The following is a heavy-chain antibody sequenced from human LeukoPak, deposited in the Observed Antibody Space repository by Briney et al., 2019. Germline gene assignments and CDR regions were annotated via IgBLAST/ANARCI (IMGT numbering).Heavy chain of an antibody. CDR3: ARVPNPKGVSGFDP. V-gene: IGHV4-59*01. D-gene: IGHD1-1*01. J-gene: IGHJ5*02. Sequence: PSETLSLTCTASGGSISSYYWSWIRQPPGKGLEWIGYIYYSGSTNYNPSLKSRVTISVDTSKSQFSLKPSSVTAADTAVYYCARVPNPKGVSGFDPWGQGALVTVSS. CDR1: GGSISSYY. CDR2: IYYSGST.